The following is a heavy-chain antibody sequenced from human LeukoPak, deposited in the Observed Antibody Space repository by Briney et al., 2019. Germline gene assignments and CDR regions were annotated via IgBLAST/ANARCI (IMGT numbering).Heavy chain of an antibody. CDR2: INPNSGGT. Sequence: PGASVTVSCKASGYTFTGYYMHWVRQAPGQGLEWMGWINPNSGGTNYAQKFQGRVTMTRDTSISTAYMELSRLRSDDTAVYYCARRIVGATERGFDYWGQGTLVTVSS. D-gene: IGHD1-26*01. J-gene: IGHJ4*02. CDR1: GYTFTGYY. CDR3: ARRIVGATERGFDY. V-gene: IGHV1-2*02.